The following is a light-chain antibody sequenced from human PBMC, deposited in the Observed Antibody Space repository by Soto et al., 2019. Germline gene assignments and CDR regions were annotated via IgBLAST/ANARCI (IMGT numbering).Light chain of an antibody. CDR3: GADHGSGSNFVVV. J-gene: IGLJ2*01. Sequence: QPVLTQAPSASASLGASVTLTCTLSRGYNNYKVDWYQQRPGKGPRFVMRVGTGGIVGSKGDGIPDRFSVLGSGLNRYLTIKNIQEEDESDYHCGADHGSGSNFVVVFGGGTKLTVL. V-gene: IGLV9-49*01. CDR2: VGTGGIVG. CDR1: RGYNNYK.